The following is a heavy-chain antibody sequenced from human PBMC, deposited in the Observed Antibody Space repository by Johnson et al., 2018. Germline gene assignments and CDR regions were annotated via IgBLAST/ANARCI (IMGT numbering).Heavy chain of an antibody. Sequence: QVQLVQSGSELKKPGASVKVSCKASGYTFTSYAMNWVRQAPGQGLEWMGWINTNTGNPTYAQGRVTMTRNTSIRTAYMELSSLRSEDQAVYYCAKALYCRGGSCYSGLQHWGQGTLVTVSS. V-gene: IGHV1-8*02. J-gene: IGHJ1*01. D-gene: IGHD2-15*01. CDR3: AKALYCRGGSCYSGLQH. CDR1: GYTFTSYA. CDR2: INTNTGNP.